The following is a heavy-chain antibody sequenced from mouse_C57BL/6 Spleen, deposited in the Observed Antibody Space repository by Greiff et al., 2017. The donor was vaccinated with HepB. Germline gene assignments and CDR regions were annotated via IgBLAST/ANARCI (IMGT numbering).Heavy chain of an antibody. Sequence: DVKLVESGGGLVKPGGSLKLSCAASGFTFSDYGMHWVRQAPEKGLEWVAYISSGSSTIYYADTVKGRFTISRDNAKNTLFLQMTSLRSEDTAMYYCARGGNYLLAWFAYWGQGTLVTVSA. CDR3: ARGGNYLLAWFAY. D-gene: IGHD2-1*01. J-gene: IGHJ3*01. V-gene: IGHV5-17*01. CDR2: ISSGSSTI. CDR1: GFTFSDYG.